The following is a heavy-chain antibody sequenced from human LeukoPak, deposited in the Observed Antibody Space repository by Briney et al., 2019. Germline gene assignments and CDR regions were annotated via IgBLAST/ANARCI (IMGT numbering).Heavy chain of an antibody. Sequence: SGKLSCKASGATFSSYAISWVRQAPGHRLEWRGGIIPIFGTANYAQKFKGRVTITADKSTSTAYMELSSLRSEDTAVYYCATPDIVATLSWYYFDYWGQGTLVTVSS. CDR2: IIPIFGTA. V-gene: IGHV1-69*06. J-gene: IGHJ4*02. CDR1: GATFSSYA. D-gene: IGHD5-12*01. CDR3: ATPDIVATLSWYYFDY.